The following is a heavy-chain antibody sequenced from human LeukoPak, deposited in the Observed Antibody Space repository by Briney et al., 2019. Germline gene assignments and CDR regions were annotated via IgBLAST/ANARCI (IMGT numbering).Heavy chain of an antibody. CDR1: GESFSGYY. CDR2: INHSGST. V-gene: IGHV4-34*01. D-gene: IGHD3-10*01. CDR3: ARGPYGSGTLRSRNWFDP. J-gene: IGHJ5*02. Sequence: PSETLSLTCAVYGESFSGYYWSWIRQPPGKGLEWIGEINHSGSTNYNPSLKSRVTISVDTSKNQFSLKLSSVTAADTAVYYCARGPYGSGTLRSRNWFDPWGQGTLVTVSS.